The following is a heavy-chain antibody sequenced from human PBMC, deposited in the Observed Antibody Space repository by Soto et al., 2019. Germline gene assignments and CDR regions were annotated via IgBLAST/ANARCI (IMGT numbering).Heavy chain of an antibody. D-gene: IGHD2-15*01. J-gene: IGHJ4*01. CDR2: MSYSGNTI. CDR3: ARGVEMATLSVRYYFDY. Sequence: LRLSCAASGFTFSISEMTWVRQAPGKGLEWLAFMSYSGNTIYYADSVRGRFSISRDNARNSLFLQMDSLRAEDTAVYYCARGVEMATLSVRYYFDYWGHGTLVTVSS. CDR1: GFTFSISE. V-gene: IGHV3-48*03.